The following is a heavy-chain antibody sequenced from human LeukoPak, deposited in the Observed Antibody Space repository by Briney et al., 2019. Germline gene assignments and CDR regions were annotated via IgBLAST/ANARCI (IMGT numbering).Heavy chain of an antibody. Sequence: SETLSLTCTVSGGSISSGSYYWSWIRQPAGKGLEWIGRIYTSGSTNYNPSLKSRVTISVDTSKNQFSLKLSSVTAADTAVYYCARDGSRGWYYFDYWGQGTLVTVSS. J-gene: IGHJ4*02. CDR2: IYTSGST. V-gene: IGHV4-61*02. CDR3: ARDGSRGWYYFDY. CDR1: GGSISSGSYY. D-gene: IGHD6-19*01.